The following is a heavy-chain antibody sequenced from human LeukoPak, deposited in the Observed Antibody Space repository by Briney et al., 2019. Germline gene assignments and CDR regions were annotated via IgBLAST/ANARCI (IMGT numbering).Heavy chain of an antibody. J-gene: IGHJ4*02. CDR2: ISAYNGNT. Sequence: GASVKVSCKASGYTFTSYGISWVRQAPGQGLEWMGWISAYNGNTNYAQKLQGRVTMTTDTSTSTAYMELRSLRSDDTAVYYCARGSRGYSSGWYSIGYWGQGTLVTASS. CDR1: GYTFTSYG. V-gene: IGHV1-18*01. CDR3: ARGSRGYSSGWYSIGY. D-gene: IGHD6-19*01.